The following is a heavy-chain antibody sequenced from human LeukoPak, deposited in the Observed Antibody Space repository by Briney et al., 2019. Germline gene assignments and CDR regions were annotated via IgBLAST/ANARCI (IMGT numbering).Heavy chain of an antibody. CDR3: ARGRGYYDSSGYYRRNNWFDP. D-gene: IGHD3-22*01. V-gene: IGHV4-34*01. CDR2: INHSGST. J-gene: IGHJ5*02. CDR1: GGSISSYY. Sequence: TSETLSLTCTVSGGSISSYYWSWIRQPPGKGLEWIGEINHSGSTNYNPSLKSRVTISVDTSKNQFSLKLSSVTAADTAVYYCARGRGYYDSSGYYRRNNWFDPWGQGTLVTVSS.